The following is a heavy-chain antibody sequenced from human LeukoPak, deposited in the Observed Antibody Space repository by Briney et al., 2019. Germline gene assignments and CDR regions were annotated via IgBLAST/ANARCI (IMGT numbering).Heavy chain of an antibody. CDR1: GYLVSTYW. V-gene: IGHV5-51*01. Sequence: AESLKISGKGSGYLVSTYWIGWVRQLPGKCLECLGIIYPGDSDTRHSPSFQGQVTISADKSISTAYLEWSSLKASDTAMYYCARAGVGSVNYFDYWGQGSLVTVSS. J-gene: IGHJ4*02. D-gene: IGHD2-15*01. CDR2: IYPGDSDT. CDR3: ARAGVGSVNYFDY.